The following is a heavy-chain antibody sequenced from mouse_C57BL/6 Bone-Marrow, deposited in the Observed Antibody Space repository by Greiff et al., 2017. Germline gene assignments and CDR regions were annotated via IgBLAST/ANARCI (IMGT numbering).Heavy chain of an antibody. Sequence: EVQGVESGGGLVQPGGSLKLSCAASGFTFSDYGMAWVRQAPRKGPEWVAFISNLAYSIYYADTVTGRFTISRENAKNTLYLEMSSLRSEDTAMYYCARLLQGYYYAMDYWGQGTSVTVSS. J-gene: IGHJ4*01. V-gene: IGHV5-15*01. CDR1: GFTFSDYG. D-gene: IGHD1-1*01. CDR3: ARLLQGYYYAMDY. CDR2: ISNLAYSI.